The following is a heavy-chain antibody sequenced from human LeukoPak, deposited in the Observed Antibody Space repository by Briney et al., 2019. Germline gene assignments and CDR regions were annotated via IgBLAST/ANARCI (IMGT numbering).Heavy chain of an antibody. CDR2: IYNSGHT. D-gene: IGHD3-10*01. J-gene: IGHJ6*03. Sequence: SQTLSLTCTVSGGSISSGSFYWSWIRRPAGKGLEWIGRIYNSGHTRYNPSLKSRVTLSVDTSKNQFSLRLTSVTAADTAVYYCAREYVTMVRDVIIMNSYYYYMDVWGKGTTVTISS. CDR3: AREYVTMVRDVIIMNSYYYYMDV. V-gene: IGHV4-61*02. CDR1: GGSISSGSFY.